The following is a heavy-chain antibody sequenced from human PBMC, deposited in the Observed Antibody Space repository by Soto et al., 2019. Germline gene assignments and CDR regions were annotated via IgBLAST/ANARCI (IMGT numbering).Heavy chain of an antibody. J-gene: IGHJ6*02. CDR3: AGSDCTGPCCNSWPVRYGVDV. CDR2: IWYDGSNK. CDR1: GFTFNTYG. D-gene: IGHD2-8*02. V-gene: IGHV3-33*03. Sequence: QVQLVESGGGVVQPGGSLRLSCTASGFTFNTYGMHWVRQAPGKGLEWVAIIWYDGSNKFHADSVKGRFTISRDNSKNTLSMQMNRLRVEDTVVYYCAGSDCTGPCCNSWPVRYGVDVWGQGTTVAVPS.